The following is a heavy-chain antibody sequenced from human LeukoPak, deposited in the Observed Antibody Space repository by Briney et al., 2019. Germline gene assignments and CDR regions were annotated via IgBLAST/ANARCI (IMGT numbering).Heavy chain of an antibody. J-gene: IGHJ6*02. CDR3: ASEESGGVHAMDV. V-gene: IGHV3-13*01. CDR2: ISPAGAT. CDR1: GFSLSRYD. D-gene: IGHD3-16*01. Sequence: PGGSLRLSCAASGFSLSRYDMHWVRQPTGGGLEWVSTISPAGATYYPGSVKGRFTISRENAKNSLFLQMNNLRAGDTAVYFCASEESGGVHAMDVWGQGTTVTVSS.